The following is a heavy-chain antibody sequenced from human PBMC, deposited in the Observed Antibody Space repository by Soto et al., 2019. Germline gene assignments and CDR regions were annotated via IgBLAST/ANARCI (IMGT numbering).Heavy chain of an antibody. J-gene: IGHJ6*02. CDR3: ARDRSGMDV. Sequence: SETLSLTCTVSGGSITSYYWSWIRQPPGKGLEWIGYIYYSGSTNYNPSLKSRVTISVDTSKNQFSLKLSSVTAADTAVYYCARDRSGMDVWGQGTTVTVSS. CDR2: IYYSGST. V-gene: IGHV4-59*01. CDR1: GGSITSYY.